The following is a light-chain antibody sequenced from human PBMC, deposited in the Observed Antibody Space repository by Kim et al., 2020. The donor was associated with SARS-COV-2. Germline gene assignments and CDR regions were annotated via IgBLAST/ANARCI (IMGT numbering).Light chain of an antibody. CDR3: QQSDKLPLT. CDR1: KDIERY. CDR2: AAS. J-gene: IGKJ3*01. Sequence: AVVGSRVTISCQASKDIERYLNWYQQKPGTAPKLIIDAASKLEFGVPSRFSGSGSGTHFSFTITSLHPEDVAKYYCQQSDKLPLTFGPGTKVDIK. V-gene: IGKV1-33*01.